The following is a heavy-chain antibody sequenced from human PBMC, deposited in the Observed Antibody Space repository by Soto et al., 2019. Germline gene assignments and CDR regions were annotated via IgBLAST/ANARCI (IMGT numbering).Heavy chain of an antibody. D-gene: IGHD3-3*01. V-gene: IGHV3-13*01. CDR2: IGTAGDT. CDR1: GFTFSSYD. Sequence: EVQLVESGGGLVQPGGSLRLSCAASGFTFSSYDRHWVRQATGKGLEWVSAIGTAGDTYYPGSVKCRFTISRENAKSSLYLKMNSLRAGDTAAYYCARAVGGAPTYYDFLSVDRRYGMDVWGQGTTVTVSS. CDR3: ARAVGGAPTYYDFLSVDRRYGMDV. J-gene: IGHJ6*02.